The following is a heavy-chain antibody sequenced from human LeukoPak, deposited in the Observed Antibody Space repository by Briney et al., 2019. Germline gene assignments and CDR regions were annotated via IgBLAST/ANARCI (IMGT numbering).Heavy chain of an antibody. J-gene: IGHJ4*02. D-gene: IGHD4-23*01. V-gene: IGHV4-39*07. Sequence: PETLSHTCTVSGGSISSTSYYWGWIRQPPGKGPEWIGSIYYSGTTYSNPSLKSRVTISVDTSKSQFSLTLNSVTAADTAVYYCARGFRGGNFRGYFDDWGQATLVTVSS. CDR2: IYYSGTT. CDR1: GGSISSTSYY. CDR3: ARGFRGGNFRGYFDD.